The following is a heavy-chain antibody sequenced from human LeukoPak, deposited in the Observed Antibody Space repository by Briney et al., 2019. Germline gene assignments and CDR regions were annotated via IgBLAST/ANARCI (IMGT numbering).Heavy chain of an antibody. V-gene: IGHV3-30*03. CDR3: ARAHLSSASTDYMTV. D-gene: IGHD6-6*01. Sequence: GGSLRLSCAASGFTFNSYGMHWVRQVPGKGLEWVAIISYDGTNKYYADSVKGRFTISRDSFQNTLYLQMNSLRPEDTAVYYCARAHLSSASTDYMTVWGKGTTVTVSS. CDR1: GFTFNSYG. CDR2: ISYDGTNK. J-gene: IGHJ6*03.